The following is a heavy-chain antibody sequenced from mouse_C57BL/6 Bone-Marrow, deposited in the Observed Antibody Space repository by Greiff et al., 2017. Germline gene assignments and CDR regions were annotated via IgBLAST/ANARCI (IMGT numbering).Heavy chain of an antibody. CDR3: ARGKIGGVREGY. V-gene: IGHV1-55*01. J-gene: IGHJ2*01. Sequence: QVQLQQPGAELVKPGASVKMSCKASGYTFTGYWITWVKQRPGQGLEWIGEIYPGSGSTNYNEKFKSKATLTVDTSSSTAYMQLSSLTSEDSAVYYWARGKIGGVREGYWGQGTTLTVSS. D-gene: IGHD1-1*02. CDR1: GYTFTGYW. CDR2: IYPGSGST.